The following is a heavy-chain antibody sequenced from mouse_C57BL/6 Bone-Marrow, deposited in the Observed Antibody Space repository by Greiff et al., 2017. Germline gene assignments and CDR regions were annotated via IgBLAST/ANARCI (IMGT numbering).Heavy chain of an antibody. CDR1: GFTFTDYY. J-gene: IGHJ4*01. CDR2: IRNKANGYPT. Sequence: DVKLVESGGGLVQPGGSLSLSCAASGFTFTDYYMSWVRQPPGKALEWLGFIRNKANGYPTEYSASVKGRFTISRDNSQIILYLQMNALRAEDSSTYYCARSYAMDYWGQGTSVTVSS. CDR3: ARSYAMDY. V-gene: IGHV7-3*01.